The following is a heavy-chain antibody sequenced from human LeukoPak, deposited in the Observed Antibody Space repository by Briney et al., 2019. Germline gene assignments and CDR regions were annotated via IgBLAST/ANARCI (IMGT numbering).Heavy chain of an antibody. J-gene: IGHJ4*02. D-gene: IGHD3-10*01. CDR1: AYTFTNYY. Sequence: ASVKVSCKASAYTFTNYYMHWVRQAPGQGLEWMGIINPSGGSTSYAQKFQGRVTMTRDTSTSTVYMELSSLRSEDTAVYYCAREGRIRFGELLYYFDYWGQGTLVTVSS. V-gene: IGHV1-46*01. CDR3: AREGRIRFGELLYYFDY. CDR2: INPSGGST.